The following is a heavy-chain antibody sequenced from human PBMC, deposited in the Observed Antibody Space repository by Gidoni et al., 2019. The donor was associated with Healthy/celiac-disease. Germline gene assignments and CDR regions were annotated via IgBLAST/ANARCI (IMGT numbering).Heavy chain of an antibody. V-gene: IGHV1-69*01. D-gene: IGHD5-12*01. Sequence: QVQLVQSGAEVKKPGSSVKVSCKASGGTFSRYAISWVRQAPGQGLEWMGGIIPIFGTANYAKKFQGRVTITADESTSTAYMELSSLRSEDTAVYYCARSYSGYDDGQAFDYWGQGTLVTVSS. CDR3: ARSYSGYDDGQAFDY. J-gene: IGHJ4*02. CDR2: IIPIFGTA. CDR1: GGTFSRYA.